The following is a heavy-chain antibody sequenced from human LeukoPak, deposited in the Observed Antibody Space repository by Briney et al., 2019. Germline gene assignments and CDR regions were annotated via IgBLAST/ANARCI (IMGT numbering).Heavy chain of an antibody. CDR1: GYNFISYY. CDR2: INPSGGST. J-gene: IGHJ6*02. CDR3: AREDVVLVDAVRYQYYGMDV. V-gene: IGHV1-46*01. D-gene: IGHD2-8*01. Sequence: GALVKVSCKASGYNFISYYMHWVRQAPGQGLEWMGIINPSGGSTSYAQKFQDRVTMTRDTSTSTVYMELSSLKSEDTAVYYCAREDVVLVDAVRYQYYGMDVWGQGTAVTVSS.